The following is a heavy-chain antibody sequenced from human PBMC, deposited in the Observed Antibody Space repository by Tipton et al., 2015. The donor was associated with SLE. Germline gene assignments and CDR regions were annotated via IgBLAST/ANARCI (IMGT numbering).Heavy chain of an antibody. CDR3: ARVTYYDFWGGTGGYFDY. D-gene: IGHD3-3*01. J-gene: IGHJ4*02. Sequence: LRLSCTVSGGSISSSSYYGGWFRQPPGKGLEWIGSIYYSGSTYYNPPLKSRVTMSVATSKNQFSRKLSSVTAADTAVYYCARVTYYDFWGGTGGYFDYWGQGTLVTVSS. CDR1: GGSISSSSYY. V-gene: IGHV4-39*01. CDR2: IYYSGST.